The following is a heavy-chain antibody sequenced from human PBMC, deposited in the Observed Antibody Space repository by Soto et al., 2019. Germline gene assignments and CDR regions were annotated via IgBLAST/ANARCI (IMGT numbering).Heavy chain of an antibody. D-gene: IGHD5-12*01. CDR2: IYYSGST. CDR3: ARDYEAYYYGMDV. V-gene: IGHV4-59*12. Sequence: SKTLSLTCTVSGGSISSYYWNWIRQPPGKGLEWIGYIYYSGSTNYNPSLKSRVTISLDTSKNQFSLKLSSVTAADTAVYYCARDYEAYYYGMDVWGQGTTVTVSS. J-gene: IGHJ6*02. CDR1: GGSISSYY.